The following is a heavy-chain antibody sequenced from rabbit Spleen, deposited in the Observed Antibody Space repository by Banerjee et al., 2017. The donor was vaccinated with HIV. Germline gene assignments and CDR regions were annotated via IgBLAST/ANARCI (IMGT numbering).Heavy chain of an antibody. CDR2: IDVTRSGTT. CDR1: GLDFSSSFW. CDR3: ARDSAGREDFNL. Sequence: QSLEESGGGLVKPGASLTLTCKASGLDFSSSFWICWVRQAPGKGLEWIACIDVTRSGTTYYASWAKGRFTISKTSSTTVTLQMTSLTAADTATYFCARDSAGREDFNLWGPGTLVTVS. D-gene: IGHD4-2*01. V-gene: IGHV1S40*01. J-gene: IGHJ4*01.